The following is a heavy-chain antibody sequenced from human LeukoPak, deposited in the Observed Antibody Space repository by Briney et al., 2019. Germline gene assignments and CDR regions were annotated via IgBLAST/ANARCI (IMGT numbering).Heavy chain of an antibody. CDR2: IYPGDSDT. D-gene: IGHD3-10*01. V-gene: IGHV5-51*01. CDR3: ARDGPYYGSGSYINYYFDY. Sequence: GASLKISCKGSGYSFTSYWIGWVRQMPGKGLEWMGIIYPGDSDTRYSPSFQGQVTISADKSISTAYLQWSSLKASDTAIYYCARDGPYYGSGSYINYYFDYWGQGTLVTVSS. J-gene: IGHJ4*02. CDR1: GYSFTSYW.